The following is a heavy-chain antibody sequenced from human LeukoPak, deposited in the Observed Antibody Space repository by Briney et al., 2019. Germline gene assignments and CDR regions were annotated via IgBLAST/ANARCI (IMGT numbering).Heavy chain of an antibody. CDR3: ARHRIVVVTGVRDAFDI. J-gene: IGHJ3*02. CDR2: IHHSGST. V-gene: IGHV4-4*02. D-gene: IGHD2-21*02. Sequence: SETLSLTCAVSGGSISSSNWWNWVRQPPGKGLEWIGEIHHSGSTNYNPSLKSRVTISVDKSKNQFSLKLSSVTAADTAVYYCARHRIVVVTGVRDAFDIWGQGTMVTVSS. CDR1: GGSISSSNW.